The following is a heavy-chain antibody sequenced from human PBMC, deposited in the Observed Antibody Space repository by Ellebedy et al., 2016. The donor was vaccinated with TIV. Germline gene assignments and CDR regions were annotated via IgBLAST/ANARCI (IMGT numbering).Heavy chain of an antibody. CDR2: TLYSGGT. D-gene: IGHD3-22*01. Sequence: MPSETLSLTCTVSGDFVTSGAYYWTWIRQPPGKGLEWIGYTLYSGGTSYNPSLVSRVTISVDTSKNQFSLDLNSMTAADTAVYYCARDSPAYYNTRCFEFWGQGILVTVSS. CDR3: ARDSPAYYNTRCFEF. V-gene: IGHV4-61*08. CDR1: GDFVTSGAYY. J-gene: IGHJ4*02.